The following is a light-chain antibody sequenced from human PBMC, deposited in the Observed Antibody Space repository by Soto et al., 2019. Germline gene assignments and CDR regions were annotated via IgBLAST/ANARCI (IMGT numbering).Light chain of an antibody. CDR1: HSFTSNY. V-gene: IGKV3-20*01. J-gene: IGKJ1*01. CDR2: GAS. Sequence: IVFTQPPCTLSLYTGERGTLYCGDSHSFTSNYLAWYQQTPGQAPRLLFFGASLRATGIPDSLSGSGSGTDFPLTISRLEPEDAVVYHYQQYSSPPTTFGQGTKVDI. CDR3: QQYSSPPTT.